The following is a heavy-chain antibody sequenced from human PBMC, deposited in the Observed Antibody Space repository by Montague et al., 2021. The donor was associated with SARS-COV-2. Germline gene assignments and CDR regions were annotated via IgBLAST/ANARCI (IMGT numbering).Heavy chain of an antibody. Sequence: CAISGDSVSTHSGTWNWVRLSPSRGLEWLGRTYYRSEWYSDYSVSVKSRISINPDTSKNQFSLQLDSVTPEDTAVYYCARAERGSCGDGNCYQYFFNYWGQGNLVTVSS. CDR3: ARAERGSCGDGNCYQYFFNY. J-gene: IGHJ4*02. D-gene: IGHD2-15*01. CDR2: TYYRSEWYS. CDR1: GDSVSTHSGT. V-gene: IGHV6-1*01.